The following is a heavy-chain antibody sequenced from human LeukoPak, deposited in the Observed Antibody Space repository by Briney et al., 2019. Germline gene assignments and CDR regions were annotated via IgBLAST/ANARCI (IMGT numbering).Heavy chain of an antibody. CDR3: ARAGSYYDSSTPGLFDY. CDR2: IYTSGST. J-gene: IGHJ4*02. Sequence: SETLSLTCTVSGGSICSYYWSWIRQPAGKGLEWIGRIYTSGSTNYNPSLKSRVTMSVDTSKNQFSLKLSSVTAADTAVYYCARAGSYYDSSTPGLFDYWGQGTLVTVSS. V-gene: IGHV4-4*07. D-gene: IGHD3-22*01. CDR1: GGSICSYY.